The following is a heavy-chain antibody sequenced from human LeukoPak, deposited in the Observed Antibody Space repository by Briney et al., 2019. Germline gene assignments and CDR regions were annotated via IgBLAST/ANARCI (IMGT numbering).Heavy chain of an antibody. V-gene: IGHV4-59*01. J-gene: IGHJ5*02. CDR2: IYYSGST. CDR1: GGSISSYY. Sequence: PSETLSLTCTVSGGSISSYYWSWIRQPPRKGLERIGYIYYSGSTNYNPSLKSRVTISVDPSKNQFSLKLSSVTAADTAVYYCARERIRTTYNWFDPWGQGTLVTVSS. D-gene: IGHD1-14*01. CDR3: ARERIRTTYNWFDP.